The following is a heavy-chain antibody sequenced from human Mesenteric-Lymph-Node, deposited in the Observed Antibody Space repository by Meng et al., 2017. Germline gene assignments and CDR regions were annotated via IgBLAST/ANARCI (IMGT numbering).Heavy chain of an antibody. V-gene: IGHV4-34*01. CDR1: GGSFSGYY. CDR3: ARGRGYGDYGSLY. D-gene: IGHD4-17*01. CDR2: INHSGST. Sequence: QLHQWGAGMWKPSETLSLTCAVYGGSFSGYYWSWIRQPPGKGLEWIGEINHSGSTNYNPSLTSRVTISVDTSKNQFSLKLSSVTAADTAVYYCARGRGYGDYGSLYWGQGTLVTVSS. J-gene: IGHJ4*02.